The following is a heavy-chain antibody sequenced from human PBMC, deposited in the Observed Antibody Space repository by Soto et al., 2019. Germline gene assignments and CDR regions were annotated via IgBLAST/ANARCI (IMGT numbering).Heavy chain of an antibody. Sequence: SSVNVSCKASGGTFSSYAISWVRQAPGQGLEWMGGIIPIFGTANYAQKFQGRVTITADKSTSTAYMELSSLRSEDTAVYYCATTSLGYCSSTSCPGPLDPSGKRTWVTV. CDR3: ATTSLGYCSSTSCPGPLDP. CDR2: IIPIFGTA. J-gene: IGHJ5*02. V-gene: IGHV1-69*06. CDR1: GGTFSSYA. D-gene: IGHD2-2*01.